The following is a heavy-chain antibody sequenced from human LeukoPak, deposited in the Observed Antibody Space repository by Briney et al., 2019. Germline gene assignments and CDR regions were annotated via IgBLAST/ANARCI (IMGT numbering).Heavy chain of an antibody. J-gene: IGHJ4*02. CDR3: ARQFGSGWYFDY. CDR1: GYTFTDYY. V-gene: IGHV1-2*02. Sequence: ASVKVSCKASGYTFTDYYMHWVRQAPGQGLEWMGWIHPNSGGTNSAQNFQGRVTMTRDTSITTAYMELSRLKSDDTAVYYCARQFGSGWYFDYWGQGTLVTVSS. D-gene: IGHD6-19*01. CDR2: IHPNSGGT.